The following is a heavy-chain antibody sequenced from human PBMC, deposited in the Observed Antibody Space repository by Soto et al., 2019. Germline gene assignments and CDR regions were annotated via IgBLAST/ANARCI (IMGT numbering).Heavy chain of an antibody. CDR3: AREVYHDSSGYDY. Sequence: ASVKVSCKASGYIFTGYHMHWVRQAPGQGLEWMGWINPNSGGTKYAQKFQGRVTMTRDTSISTAYMELSSLRSEDTAVYYCAREVYHDSSGYDYWGQGTLVTVSS. CDR2: INPNSGGT. CDR1: GYIFTGYH. D-gene: IGHD3-22*01. J-gene: IGHJ4*02. V-gene: IGHV1-2*02.